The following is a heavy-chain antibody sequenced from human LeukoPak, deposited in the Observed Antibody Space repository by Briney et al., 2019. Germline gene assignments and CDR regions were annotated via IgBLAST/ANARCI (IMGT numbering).Heavy chain of an antibody. V-gene: IGHV4-34*01. CDR3: ARVGDDATGTTLHYYYYGVDV. D-gene: IGHD1-7*01. CDR2: INHSGST. CDR1: GGSFSGYY. J-gene: IGHJ6*02. Sequence: SETLSLTCAVYGGSFSGYYWSWIRQPPGKGLEWIGEINHSGSTNYNPSLKSRVTISVDTSKNQFSLKLSSVTAADTAVYYCARVGDDATGTTLHYYYYGVDVWGQGTTVTVSS.